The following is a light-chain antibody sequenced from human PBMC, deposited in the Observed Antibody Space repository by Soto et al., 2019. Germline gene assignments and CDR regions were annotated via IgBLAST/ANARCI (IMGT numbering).Light chain of an antibody. J-gene: IGKJ3*01. Sequence: DIQMTQSPSSLSASVGDRVTITCRASQSISTYLYWYQQKPGKAPNLLIYAAFSLQTGVPSRFSGSGSGTDFTLTISSLQPEDFATYFCQQSYSTPRFTFGPGTKVEIK. CDR1: QSISTY. CDR3: QQSYSTPRFT. V-gene: IGKV1-39*01. CDR2: AAF.